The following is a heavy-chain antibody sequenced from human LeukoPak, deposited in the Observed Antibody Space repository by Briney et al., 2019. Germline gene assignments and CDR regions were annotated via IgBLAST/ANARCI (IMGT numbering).Heavy chain of an antibody. V-gene: IGHV3-15*01. CDR1: GFTFTNAW. Sequence: GGSLRLSCAASGFTFTNAWMNWVRQAPGKGLEWVGRIKSKTDGGTTDYAAPVKGRFTISRDDSKNTVYLQMNSLKTEDTGVYYCTSRKYYDSSGYDYWGQGTLVNVSS. J-gene: IGHJ4*02. D-gene: IGHD3-22*01. CDR2: IKSKTDGGTT. CDR3: TSRKYYDSSGYDY.